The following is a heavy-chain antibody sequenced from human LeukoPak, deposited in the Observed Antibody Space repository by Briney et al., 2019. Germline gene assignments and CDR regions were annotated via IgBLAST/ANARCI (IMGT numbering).Heavy chain of an antibody. CDR2: IIPIFGTA. CDR1: GGTFSSYA. D-gene: IGHD3-9*01. J-gene: IGHJ3*02. CDR3: AITYYDILTGYYVYDAFDI. Sequence: ASVKVSCKASGGTFSSYAISWGRQAPGPGLEWMGGIIPIFGTANYAQKFQGRVTITADKSTSTAYMELSSLRSEDTAVYYCAITYYDILTGYYVYDAFDIWGQGTMVTVSS. V-gene: IGHV1-69*06.